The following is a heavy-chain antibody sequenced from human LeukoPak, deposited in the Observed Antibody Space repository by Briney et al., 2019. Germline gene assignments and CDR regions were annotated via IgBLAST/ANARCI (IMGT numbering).Heavy chain of an antibody. J-gene: IGHJ4*02. CDR1: GFTFSSYS. D-gene: IGHD4-17*01. CDR3: ARQIIDYGDYVAFDY. Sequence: GGSLRLSCAASGFTFSSYSMNWVRQAPGKGLEWVSSISSSSSYIYYADSVKGRFTISRDNAKNSLYLQMSSLRAEDTAVYYCARQIIDYGDYVAFDYWGQGTLVTVSS. V-gene: IGHV3-21*01. CDR2: ISSSSSYI.